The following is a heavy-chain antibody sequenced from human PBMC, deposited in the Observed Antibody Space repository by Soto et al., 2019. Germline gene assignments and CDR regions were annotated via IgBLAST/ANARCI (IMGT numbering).Heavy chain of an antibody. D-gene: IGHD6-13*01. CDR2: IKEDGSEQ. Sequence: GGSLRLSCAASGFTFSNYWMTWVRQAPGKGLEWVANIKEDGSEQYQVDSVKGRFTFSRDNDKRTLYLQMNSLRVEDTAIYYCARLTAAGGVDQFDSWGQGTLVTVSS. CDR1: GFTFSNYW. J-gene: IGHJ4*02. V-gene: IGHV3-7*05. CDR3: ARLTAAGGVDQFDS.